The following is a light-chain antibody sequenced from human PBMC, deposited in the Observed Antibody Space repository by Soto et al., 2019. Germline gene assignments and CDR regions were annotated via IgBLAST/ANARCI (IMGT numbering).Light chain of an antibody. CDR3: QQYNEWPLT. Sequence: EIVMTQSPATLSVSPGERATLSCRASQSVSKNLAWYQQKPGQAPRVLIYFASTRATGIPARFSGSGSGTEFTLTISSLQSEDFAVYYCQQYNEWPLTFGGGTKVETK. J-gene: IGKJ4*01. CDR2: FAS. CDR1: QSVSKN. V-gene: IGKV3-15*01.